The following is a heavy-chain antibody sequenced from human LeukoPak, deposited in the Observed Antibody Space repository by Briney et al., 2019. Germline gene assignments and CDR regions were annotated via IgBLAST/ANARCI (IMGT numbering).Heavy chain of an antibody. CDR1: GGSLSTYY. CDR2: ISSSSTYI. D-gene: IGHD3-22*01. Sequence: PSETLSLTCTVSGGSLSTYYWSWIRQPPGKGLEWVSSISSSSTYIYYADSVKGRFTISRDNARNSLYLQMDSLRAEDTAVYYCARESYRRYYDSSGYYYEDAFDIWGQGTMVTVSS. J-gene: IGHJ3*02. V-gene: IGHV3-21*01. CDR3: ARESYRRYYDSSGYYYEDAFDI.